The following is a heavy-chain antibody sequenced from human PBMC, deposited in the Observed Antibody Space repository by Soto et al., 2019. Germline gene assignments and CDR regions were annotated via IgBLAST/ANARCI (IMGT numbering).Heavy chain of an antibody. CDR3: ASHFYCGGDCYSRWFDP. D-gene: IGHD2-21*01. CDR2: IIPILGIA. V-gene: IGHV1-69*02. Sequence: QVQLVQSGAEVKKPGSSVKVSCKASGGTFSSYTISWVRQAPGQGLEWMGRIIPILGIANYAQKFQGRVTITADKSTSTAYMELNSLRAEDTAVYYCASHFYCGGDCYSRWFDPWGQGTLVTVSS. J-gene: IGHJ5*02. CDR1: GGTFSSYT.